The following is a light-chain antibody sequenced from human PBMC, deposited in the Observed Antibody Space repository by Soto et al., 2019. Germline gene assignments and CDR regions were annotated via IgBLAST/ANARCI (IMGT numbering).Light chain of an antibody. Sequence: DIQMTQSPSSLSASVGDRVTITCRASQSISRYLNWYQQKPWKAPELLIYAASSLRSEVPSRFSGSGSGTDFPLTISSLQPEDFATYYCQQSYLTPRKFGQGTTVGVK. J-gene: IGKJ1*01. V-gene: IGKV1-39*01. CDR3: QQSYLTPRK. CDR2: AAS. CDR1: QSISRY.